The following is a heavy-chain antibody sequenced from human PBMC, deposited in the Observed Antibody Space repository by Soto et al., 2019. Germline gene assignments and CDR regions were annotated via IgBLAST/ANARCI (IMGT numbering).Heavy chain of an antibody. CDR3: AKQRGGYDRDFDS. CDR2: IYSGGGT. CDR1: GFTVSSNY. V-gene: IGHV3-66*01. Sequence: EVQLVESGGGLVQPGGSLRLSCAASGFTVSSNYMRWVRQAPGKGLEWVSVIYSGGGTYFADSVKGRFAMSRDNSKNTLYLQINSLRADDTAVYYCAKQRGGYDRDFDSWGQGTLVTVSS. J-gene: IGHJ4*02. D-gene: IGHD5-12*01.